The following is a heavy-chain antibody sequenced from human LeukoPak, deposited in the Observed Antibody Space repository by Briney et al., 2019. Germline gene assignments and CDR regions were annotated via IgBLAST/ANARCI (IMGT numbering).Heavy chain of an antibody. CDR3: ARAIQFGGYFDY. CDR1: GFTLSGDY. J-gene: IGHJ4*02. V-gene: IGHV3-53*01. Sequence: GGSLRLSCAASGFTLSGDYMSWVRKAPGKGLEWLSVIFGAGTTYYADSVKGRFNISRDNSKNTLYLQMNSLRAEDTAVYYCARAIQFGGYFDYWGQGTLVTVST. D-gene: IGHD2-15*01. CDR2: IFGAGTT.